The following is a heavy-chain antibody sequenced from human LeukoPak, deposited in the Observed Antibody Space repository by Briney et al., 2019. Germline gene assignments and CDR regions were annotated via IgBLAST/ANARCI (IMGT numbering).Heavy chain of an antibody. CDR1: GGSISSGGYY. V-gene: IGHV4-31*03. Sequence: PSQTLSLTCTVSGGSISSGGYYWSWIRQHPGKGLEWIGYIYYSGSTYYNPSLKSRVTISVDTSKNQFSLKLSSVTAADTAVYYCARYGDMKYYYYYGMDVWGQGTTVTVSS. CDR2: IYYSGST. J-gene: IGHJ6*02. CDR3: ARYGDMKYYYYYGMDV. D-gene: IGHD4-17*01.